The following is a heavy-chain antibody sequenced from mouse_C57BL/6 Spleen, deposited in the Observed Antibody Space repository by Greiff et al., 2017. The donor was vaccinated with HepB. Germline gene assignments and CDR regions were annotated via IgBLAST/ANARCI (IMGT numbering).Heavy chain of an antibody. J-gene: IGHJ4*01. V-gene: IGHV5-17*01. D-gene: IGHD2-3*01. Sequence: EVKLVESGGGLVKPGGSLKLSCAASGFTFSDYGMHWVRQAPEKGLEWVAYISSGSSTIYYADTVKGRFTISRDNAKNTLFLQRTSLRSEDTAMYYCARRWDYDAMDYWGQGTSVTVSS. CDR3: ARRWDYDAMDY. CDR2: ISSGSSTI. CDR1: GFTFSDYG.